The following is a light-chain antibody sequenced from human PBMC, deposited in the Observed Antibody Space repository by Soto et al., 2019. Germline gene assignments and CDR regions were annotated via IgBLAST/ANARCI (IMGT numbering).Light chain of an antibody. CDR2: DIS. J-gene: IGKJ4*01. V-gene: IGKV3D-15*01. CDR1: QSVSSN. CDR3: QQYNDWPLT. Sequence: EIVMTQSPATLSVSPGERATLSCRASQSVSSNLAWYQQKPGQAPSLLIYDISARATGIPTRFSGSGSGTEFTRTISSLQSEDFAVYYCQQYNDWPLTFGGGTKVDIK.